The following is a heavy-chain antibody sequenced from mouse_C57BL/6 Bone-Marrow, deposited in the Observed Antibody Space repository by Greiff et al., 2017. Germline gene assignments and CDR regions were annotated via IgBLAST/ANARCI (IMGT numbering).Heavy chain of an antibody. Sequence: VQLKQSGAELVKPGASVKLSCTASGFNIKDSYIHWVKQRTEQGLEWIGRIDPEDGETKYAPKFPDKATITADTSSNTAYLQLSSLTSEDTAVYYCTRSLIYYGTNYWGQGTTLTVSS. V-gene: IGHV14-2*01. CDR3: TRSLIYYGTNY. CDR1: GFNIKDSY. CDR2: IDPEDGET. D-gene: IGHD1-1*01. J-gene: IGHJ2*01.